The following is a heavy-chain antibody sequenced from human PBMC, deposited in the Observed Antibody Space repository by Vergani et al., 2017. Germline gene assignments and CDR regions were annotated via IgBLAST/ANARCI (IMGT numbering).Heavy chain of an antibody. V-gene: IGHV3-23*01. CDR3: AKDTYYDFWSGYYSFDY. Sequence: EVHLLESGGGQVEAGGSLRLSCVASGFTFSNSAMSWVRQTSGKGLEWVSAISGHGDRTYYADSVKGRFTISRDNSKNTVYLQMNSLSAEDTAVYYCAKDTYYDFWSGYYSFDYWGQGTLVTVSS. J-gene: IGHJ4*02. CDR1: GFTFSNSA. CDR2: ISGHGDRT. D-gene: IGHD3-3*01.